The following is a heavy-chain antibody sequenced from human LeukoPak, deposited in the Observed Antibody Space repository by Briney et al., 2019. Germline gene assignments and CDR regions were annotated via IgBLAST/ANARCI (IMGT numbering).Heavy chain of an antibody. CDR3: ARIKVDTAMVGYYYYGMDV. Sequence: ASVKVSCKASGGTFSSYAISWVRQAPGQGLEWMGRIIPILGIANYAQKFQGRVTITADKSTSTAHMELSSLRSEDTAVYYCARIKVDTAMVGYYYYGMDVWGQGTTVTVSS. J-gene: IGHJ6*02. D-gene: IGHD5-18*01. CDR1: GGTFSSYA. V-gene: IGHV1-69*04. CDR2: IIPILGIA.